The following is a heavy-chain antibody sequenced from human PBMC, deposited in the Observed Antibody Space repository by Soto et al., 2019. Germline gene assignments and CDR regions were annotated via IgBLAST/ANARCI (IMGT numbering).Heavy chain of an antibody. Sequence: PSETLSLTCTVSGGSISSYYWSWIRQPPGKGLEWIGYIYYSGSTNYNPSLKSRVTISVDTSKNQFSLKLSSVTAADTAVYYCARVGGVGYSYGSPTMAFDYWGQGTLVTVSS. CDR1: GGSISSYY. CDR3: ARVGGVGYSYGSPTMAFDY. J-gene: IGHJ4*02. D-gene: IGHD5-18*01. CDR2: IYYSGST. V-gene: IGHV4-59*01.